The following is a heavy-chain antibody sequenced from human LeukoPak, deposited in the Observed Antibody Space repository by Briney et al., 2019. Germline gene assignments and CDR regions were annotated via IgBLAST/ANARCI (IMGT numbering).Heavy chain of an antibody. J-gene: IGHJ3*02. CDR2: IWYDGSNK. D-gene: IGHD6-6*01. V-gene: IGHV3-33*01. CDR1: GFTFSSYG. CDR3: ARTTSIAARGGAFDI. Sequence: PGGSLTLSCAASGFTFSSYGMHWVRQAPGKGLEWVAVIWYDGSNKYYADSVKGRFTISRDNSKNTLYLQINSLRAEDTAVYYCARTTSIAARGGAFDIWGQGTMVTVSS.